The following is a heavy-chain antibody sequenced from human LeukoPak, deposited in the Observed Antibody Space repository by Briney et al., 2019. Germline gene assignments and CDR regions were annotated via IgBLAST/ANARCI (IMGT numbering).Heavy chain of an antibody. CDR3: ARDYDYVWGSYRYDALDI. D-gene: IGHD3-16*02. CDR1: GYTFTSYG. CDR2: ISAYNGNT. Sequence: ASVKVSCKASGYTFTSYGISWVRQAPGQGLEWMGWISAYNGNTNYAQKLQGRVTMTTDTSTSTAYMELRSLRSDDTAVYYCARDYDYVWGSYRYDALDIWGQGTMVTVSS. J-gene: IGHJ3*02. V-gene: IGHV1-18*01.